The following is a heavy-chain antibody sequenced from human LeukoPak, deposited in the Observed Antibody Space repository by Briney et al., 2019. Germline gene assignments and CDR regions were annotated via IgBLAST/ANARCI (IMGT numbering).Heavy chain of an antibody. CDR3: ARKEYDFWSGFHRPGDYHYMDV. Sequence: SETLSLTCTVSGGSISSSSYYRGWIRQPPGKGLEWIGEINHTGSTNYNPSLKSRVTISVDTSKNQFSLKLSSVTAADTAVYYCARKEYDFWSGFHRPGDYHYMDVWGKGTTVTVSS. J-gene: IGHJ6*03. V-gene: IGHV4-39*07. CDR1: GGSISSSSYY. D-gene: IGHD3-3*01. CDR2: INHTGST.